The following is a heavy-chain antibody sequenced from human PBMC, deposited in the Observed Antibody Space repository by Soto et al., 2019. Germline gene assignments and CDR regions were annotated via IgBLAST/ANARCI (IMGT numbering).Heavy chain of an antibody. CDR2: INPNSGGT. Sequence: ASVKVSCKASGYTFTGYYMHWVRQAPGQGLEWMGLINPNSGGTNYAQKFQGRVTMTRDTSISTAYMELSRLRSDDTAVYYCARAATSMVRGVIISGCWGQGTLVTVSS. CDR1: GYTFTGYY. D-gene: IGHD3-10*01. J-gene: IGHJ4*02. CDR3: ARAATSMVRGVIISGC. V-gene: IGHV1-2*02.